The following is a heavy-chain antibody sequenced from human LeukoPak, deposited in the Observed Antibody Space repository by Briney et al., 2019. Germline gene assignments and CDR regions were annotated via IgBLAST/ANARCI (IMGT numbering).Heavy chain of an antibody. V-gene: IGHV3-64*01. Sequence: PGGSLRLSCAASGFTFSSYAMHWVRQAPGKGLEYVSAISSNGGSTYYANSLKGRFTISRDNSKNTLYLQMGSLRAEDMAVYYCARGGITGTTVNAFDIWGQGTMVTVSS. J-gene: IGHJ3*02. D-gene: IGHD1-20*01. CDR3: ARGGITGTTVNAFDI. CDR2: ISSNGGST. CDR1: GFTFSSYA.